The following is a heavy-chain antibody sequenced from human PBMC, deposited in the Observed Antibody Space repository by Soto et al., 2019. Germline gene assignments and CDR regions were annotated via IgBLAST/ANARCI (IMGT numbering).Heavy chain of an antibody. J-gene: IGHJ4*02. CDR3: ARGLDSSGYSPDFDY. D-gene: IGHD3-22*01. Sequence: ASVKVSCKASGYTFTSYAMHWVRQAPGQRLEWMGWINAGNGNTKYSQKFQGRVTITRDTSASTAYMELSSLRSEDTAVYYCARGLDSSGYSPDFDYWGQGTLVTVSS. CDR1: GYTFTSYA. V-gene: IGHV1-3*01. CDR2: INAGNGNT.